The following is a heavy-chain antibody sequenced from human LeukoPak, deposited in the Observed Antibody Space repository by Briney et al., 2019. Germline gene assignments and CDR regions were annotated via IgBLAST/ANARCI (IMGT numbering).Heavy chain of an antibody. CDR3: ARRPGGIVVVPAAAYFDY. V-gene: IGHV4-34*01. J-gene: IGHJ4*02. Sequence: PSETLSLTCAVYGGSFSGYYWSWIRQPPGKGLEWIGEINHSGSTNYNPSLKSRVTVSVDTSKNQFSLKLSSVTAADTAVYYCARRPGGIVVVPAAAYFDYWGQGTLVTVPS. CDR2: INHSGST. CDR1: GGSFSGYY. D-gene: IGHD2-2*01.